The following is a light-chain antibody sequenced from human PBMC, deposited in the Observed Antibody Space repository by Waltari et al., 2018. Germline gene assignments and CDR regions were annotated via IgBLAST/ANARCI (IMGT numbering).Light chain of an antibody. CDR3: CSYAGSGTLDVV. CDR2: EVT. V-gene: IGLV2-23*02. Sequence: QSALTQPASVSGSPGQSITISCTGASSDFGSYNLVSWYQQHPGKAPKVMIYEVTKRPAGVSDRCSGSRSGNTASLTISVLQPEDEADYYCCSYAGSGTLDVVFGGGTKLTVL. CDR1: SSDFGSYNL. J-gene: IGLJ2*01.